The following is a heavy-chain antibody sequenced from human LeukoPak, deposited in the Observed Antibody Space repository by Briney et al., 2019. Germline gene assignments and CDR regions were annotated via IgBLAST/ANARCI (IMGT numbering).Heavy chain of an antibody. CDR1: GGSISSYY. V-gene: IGHV4-59*01. D-gene: IGHD6-13*01. J-gene: IGHJ6*03. Sequence: PSATLSLTCNVSGGSISSYYWSWIRQPPGQGLEWIGYIYYSGSTNYNPSLKSRVTISVDTSKNQFSLKLSSVTAADTAVYYCARDPGGSSTWYGYYYYYMDVWGKGTTVTVSS. CDR3: ARDPGGSSTWYGYYYYYMDV. CDR2: IYYSGST.